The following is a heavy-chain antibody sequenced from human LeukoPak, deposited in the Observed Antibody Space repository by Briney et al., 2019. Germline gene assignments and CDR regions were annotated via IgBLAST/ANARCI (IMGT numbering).Heavy chain of an antibody. CDR2: IYPGDSDT. J-gene: IGHJ5*02. CDR1: GYSFTSYW. Sequence: GESLKISCKGYGYSFTSYWIGWVRQMPGKGLEWMGIIYPGDSDTRYSPSFQGQVTISADKSISTAYLQWSSLKASDTAMYYCTATPGYYDSSGYYSGVGGWFDPWGQGTLVTVSS. V-gene: IGHV5-51*01. D-gene: IGHD3-22*01. CDR3: TATPGYYDSSGYYSGVGGWFDP.